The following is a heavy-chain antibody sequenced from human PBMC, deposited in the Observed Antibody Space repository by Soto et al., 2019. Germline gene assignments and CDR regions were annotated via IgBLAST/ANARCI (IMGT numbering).Heavy chain of an antibody. V-gene: IGHV3-23*01. J-gene: IGHJ6*03. CDR3: AKGAAKIGSYYYYYMDV. Sequence: GGSLRLSCAASGFTFSSYAMSWVRQAPGKGLEWVSAISGSGGSTYYADSVKGRFTISRDNSKNTLYLQMNSLRAEDTAVYYCAKGAAKIGSYYYYYMDVWGKGTTVTVSS. CDR1: GFTFSSYA. D-gene: IGHD2-15*01. CDR2: ISGSGGST.